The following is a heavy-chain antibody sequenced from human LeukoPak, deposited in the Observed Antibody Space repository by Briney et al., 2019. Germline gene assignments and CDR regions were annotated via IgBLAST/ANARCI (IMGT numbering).Heavy chain of an antibody. CDR1: GFTFDDYA. J-gene: IGHJ4*02. CDR3: TKATYSTSPGYYFDY. D-gene: IGHD6-6*01. Sequence: PGGSLRLSCAASGFTFDDYAMHWVRQGPGKGLEWVSGISWNSAMIAYADSVKGRFTISRDNAKNSLYLQMNSLRAEDTAFYYCTKATYSTSPGYYFDYRGQGTLVTVSS. CDR2: ISWNSAMI. V-gene: IGHV3-9*01.